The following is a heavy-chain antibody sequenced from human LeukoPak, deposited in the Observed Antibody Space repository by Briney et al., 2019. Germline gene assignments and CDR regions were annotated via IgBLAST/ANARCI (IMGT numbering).Heavy chain of an antibody. CDR2: IIPIFGTA. V-gene: IGHV1-69*13. CDR3: ATNYYDSSGYQPYYYYGMDV. Sequence: ASVKVSCKASGGTFSSYAISWVRQAPGQGLEWMGGIIPIFGTANYAQKFQGRVTITADESTSTAYMELSSLRSEDTAVYYCATNYYDSSGYQPYYYYGMDVWGQGTTVTVSS. D-gene: IGHD3-22*01. J-gene: IGHJ6*02. CDR1: GGTFSSYA.